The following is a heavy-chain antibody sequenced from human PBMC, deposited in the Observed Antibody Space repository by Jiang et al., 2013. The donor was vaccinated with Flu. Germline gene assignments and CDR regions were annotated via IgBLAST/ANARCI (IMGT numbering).Heavy chain of an antibody. D-gene: IGHD3-22*01. J-gene: IGHJ2*01. CDR1: GFTFTSSA. Sequence: KVSCKASGFTFTSSAMQWVRQARGQRLEWIGWIVVGSGNTNYAQKFQERVTITRDMSTSTAYMELSSLRSEDTAVYYCAADPAYYDSQWYFDLWGRGTLVTVSS. V-gene: IGHV1-58*02. CDR2: IVVGSGNT. CDR3: AADPAYYDSQWYFDL.